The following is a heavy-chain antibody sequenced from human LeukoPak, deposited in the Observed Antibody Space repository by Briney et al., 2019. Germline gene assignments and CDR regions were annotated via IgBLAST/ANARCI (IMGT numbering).Heavy chain of an antibody. CDR1: GGSFSGYY. V-gene: IGHV4-34*01. J-gene: IGHJ5*02. Sequence: SETLSLTCAVYGGSFSGYYWSWIRQPPGKGLEWSGEINHSGSTNYNPSLKSRVTISVDTSKTPFSLKLSSVTAADTAVYYCARGLMTTYWFDPWGQGTLVTVSS. CDR3: ARGLMTTYWFDP. CDR2: INHSGST. D-gene: IGHD4-11*01.